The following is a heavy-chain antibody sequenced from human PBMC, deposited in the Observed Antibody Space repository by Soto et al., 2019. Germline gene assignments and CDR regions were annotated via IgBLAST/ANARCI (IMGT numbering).Heavy chain of an antibody. J-gene: IGHJ4*02. CDR1: GYTSTSYG. D-gene: IGHD2-2*01. V-gene: IGHV1-18*04. CDR3: ARTVRSGLWPIEVPDY. Sequence: QVQLVQSGAEVKKPGASVKVSCKASGYTSTSYGISWVRQAPGQGLEWMGWISAYNGNTNYAQKLQGRVTMTTDTSTSTAYMELRSLRSDDTAVYYCARTVRSGLWPIEVPDYWGQGTLVTVSS. CDR2: ISAYNGNT.